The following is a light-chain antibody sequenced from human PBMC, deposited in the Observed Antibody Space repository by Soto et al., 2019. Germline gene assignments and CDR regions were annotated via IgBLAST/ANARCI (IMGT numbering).Light chain of an antibody. CDR1: QSLSSY. CDR3: QQRAGWPPT. CDR2: DAS. J-gene: IGKJ4*01. V-gene: IGKV3-11*01. Sequence: EIVLTQSPATVSLSPRERATLSCWASQSLSSYLAWYQQKPGQAPRLLIYDASNRANGIPARFTGSGSGTDFTLTISSLEPEDFAVYFCQQRAGWPPTFGGGTKVEIK.